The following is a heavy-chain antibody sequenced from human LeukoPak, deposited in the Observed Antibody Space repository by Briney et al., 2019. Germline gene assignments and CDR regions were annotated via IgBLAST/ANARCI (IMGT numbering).Heavy chain of an antibody. D-gene: IGHD2-15*01. CDR1: GFTFSSYA. J-gene: IGHJ3*02. CDR2: IWYDGSNK. CDR3: ARGYCSGGSCYHHDAFDI. V-gene: IGHV3-33*08. Sequence: GGSLRLSCAASGFTFSSYAMSWVRQAPGKGLEWVAVIWYDGSNKYYADSVKGRFTISRDNSKNTLYLQMNSLRAEDTAVYYCARGYCSGGSCYHHDAFDIWGQGTMVTVSS.